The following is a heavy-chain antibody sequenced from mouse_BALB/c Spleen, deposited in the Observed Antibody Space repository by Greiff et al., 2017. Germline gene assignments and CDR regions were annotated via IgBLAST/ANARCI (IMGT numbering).Heavy chain of an antibody. CDR2: IDPANGNT. CDR1: GFNIKNTY. CDR3: AITTVVANRKFGWFAY. V-gene: IGHV14-3*02. Sequence: VQLKQSGAELVRSGASVKLSCTASGFNIKNTYMHWVKQRPEPGLEWIGRIDPANGNTKDDPKVQGKATITADTSSNTAYLQLSSLTSEDTAVYYCAITTVVANRKFGWFAYWGQGTLVTVSA. J-gene: IGHJ3*01. D-gene: IGHD1-1*01.